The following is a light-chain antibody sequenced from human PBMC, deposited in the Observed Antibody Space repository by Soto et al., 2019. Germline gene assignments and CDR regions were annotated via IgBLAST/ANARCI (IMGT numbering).Light chain of an antibody. CDR1: SSNIGAGYD. CDR2: GNS. CDR3: QSYDSSLSGSYV. J-gene: IGLJ1*01. Sequence: QSVLTQPPSVSGAPGQGVTISCTGSSSNIGAGYDVHWYQQLPGTAPKLLIYGNSNRPSGVPDRFSGSKSGTSASLAITGLQAEDEADYYCQSYDSSLSGSYVFGTGT. V-gene: IGLV1-40*01.